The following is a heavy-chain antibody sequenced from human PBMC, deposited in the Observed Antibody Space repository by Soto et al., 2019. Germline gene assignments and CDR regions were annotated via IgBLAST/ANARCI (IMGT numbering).Heavy chain of an antibody. V-gene: IGHV1-2*02. Sequence: QVQLVQSGAAVKKPGASVKVSCKASGYTFTDYYVRWVRQAPGQGLEWMGWINPNSGGTKSAQKFQGRVTMTRDTSISTAYMELSRLRSDDTAVYYCARRKGDYYDSSGYHYYFDYWGQGTLVTVSS. CDR3: ARRKGDYYDSSGYHYYFDY. CDR2: INPNSGGT. CDR1: GYTFTDYY. D-gene: IGHD3-22*01. J-gene: IGHJ4*02.